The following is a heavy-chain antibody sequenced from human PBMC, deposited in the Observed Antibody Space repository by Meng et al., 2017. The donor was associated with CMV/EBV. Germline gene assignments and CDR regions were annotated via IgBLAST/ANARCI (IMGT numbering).Heavy chain of an antibody. CDR2: IYTSGST. Sequence: GQRRRSRPGLVRPSEPLSLTCPVSGGSISSAYWSWIRQPAWKGLEWIGRIYTSGSTNYNPSLKSRVTMSVDTSKNQFSLKLSSVTAADTAVYYCARGGLYYYDSSGHFDYWGQGTLVTVSS. V-gene: IGHV4-4*07. CDR3: ARGGLYYYDSSGHFDY. CDR1: GGSISSAY. D-gene: IGHD3-22*01. J-gene: IGHJ4*02.